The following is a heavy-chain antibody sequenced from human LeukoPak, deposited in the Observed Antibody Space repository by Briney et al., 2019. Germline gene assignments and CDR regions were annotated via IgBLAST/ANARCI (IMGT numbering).Heavy chain of an antibody. CDR3: AGQTNVVVVARPAVGAFDI. D-gene: IGHD2-15*01. J-gene: IGHJ3*02. CDR1: GYIFTSYG. CDR2: ISVYNDNT. V-gene: IGHV1-18*01. Sequence: GASVKVSCKASGYIFTSYGIAWVRQAPGQGLEWMGWISVYNDNTNYAQKLQGRVTMTTDTSTSTAYMELRSLRSDDTAVYYCAGQTNVVVVARPAVGAFDIWGQGTMVTVSS.